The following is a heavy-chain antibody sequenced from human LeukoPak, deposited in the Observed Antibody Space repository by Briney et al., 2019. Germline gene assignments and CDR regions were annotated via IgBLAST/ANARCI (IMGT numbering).Heavy chain of an antibody. CDR2: IRYDGSKE. Sequence: PGGSLRLSCAASGFTFSSMHWVRQAPGKGLEWLTFIRYDGSKEFYAESVKGRFTISRDNSKNTLYLQMNSLRVEDTAVYYCAKVLGSSWYLDAFDIWGQGTMVTVSS. J-gene: IGHJ3*02. CDR1: GFTFSS. CDR3: AKVLGSSWYLDAFDI. D-gene: IGHD6-13*01. V-gene: IGHV3-30*02.